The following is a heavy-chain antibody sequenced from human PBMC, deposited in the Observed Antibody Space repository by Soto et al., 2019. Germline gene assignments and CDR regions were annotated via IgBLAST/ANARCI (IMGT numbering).Heavy chain of an antibody. CDR3: ARGGSSRYGVYS. CDR2: ISAFKGNT. D-gene: IGHD6-13*01. Sequence: VQLVQSGAEVKEPGASVKVSCKASGYTFTSYGISCVRQAPGQGLEWMGWISAFKGNTNYAPQLQGRVPITTDTSTTTAYMELRSLRSDDTAVYYCARGGSSRYGVYSWGQGTPVTVSS. J-gene: IGHJ4*02. CDR1: GYTFTSYG. V-gene: IGHV1-18*01.